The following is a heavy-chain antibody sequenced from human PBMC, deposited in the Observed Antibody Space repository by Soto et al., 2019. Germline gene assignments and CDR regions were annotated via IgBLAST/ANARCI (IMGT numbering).Heavy chain of an antibody. CDR3: TRPGSRGWHKGTWFDP. V-gene: IGHV3-73*01. Sequence: PGGSLRLACGASGFSLSGSGMDWGRQASGKGRDCFVPISRNANSYATAYAASVNGRFTTSRDDSKNTVYLQMTSLKTEDTAVYYCTRPGSRGWHKGTWFDPWGQGTLVTVSS. CDR1: GFSLSGSG. D-gene: IGHD6-19*01. J-gene: IGHJ5*02. CDR2: ISRNANSYAT.